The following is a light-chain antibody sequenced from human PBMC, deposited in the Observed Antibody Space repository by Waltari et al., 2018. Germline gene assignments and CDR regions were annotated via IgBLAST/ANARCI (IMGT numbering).Light chain of an antibody. J-gene: IGKJ4*01. V-gene: IGKV1-27*01. Sequence: IQMTQSPSSLSASVGDRVTITCRASQGISNDLAWFHQKPGKVPKLLSYAASTLQLGVPSRFSGRGSGTDFSLTISILQPEDVATYYCQKYNTGLTFGGGTKVEIK. CDR1: QGISND. CDR3: QKYNTGLT. CDR2: AAS.